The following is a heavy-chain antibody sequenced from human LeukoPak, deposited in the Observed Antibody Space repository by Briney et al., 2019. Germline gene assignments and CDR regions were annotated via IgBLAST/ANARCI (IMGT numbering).Heavy chain of an antibody. D-gene: IGHD3/OR15-3a*01. CDR3: VRDADWAFNF. CDR2: ITPEGRRK. CDR1: GFTFSGHW. Sequence: GGSLRLSCAASGFTFSGHWMHWARQRPGKGLEWVANITPEGRRKNYADSVRGRFTISRDNARNSLYLHMDSLRADDTAVYYCVRDADWAFNFWGPGALVIVSS. V-gene: IGHV3-7*03. J-gene: IGHJ2*01.